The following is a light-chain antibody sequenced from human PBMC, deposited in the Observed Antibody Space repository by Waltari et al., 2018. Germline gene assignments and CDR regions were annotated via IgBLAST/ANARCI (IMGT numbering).Light chain of an antibody. CDR3: ATWDDSPTGRWV. Sequence: QSVLTQPPSASGTPGQRVTISCSGSQSNVGDTVVHWYHQVPGTAPNLVIYRNDQRPSGVPDRFTASKSGTSASLAISGLQSEDEGDYYCATWDDSPTGRWVFGGGTRVTVL. J-gene: IGLJ3*02. V-gene: IGLV1-44*01. CDR1: QSNVGDTV. CDR2: RND.